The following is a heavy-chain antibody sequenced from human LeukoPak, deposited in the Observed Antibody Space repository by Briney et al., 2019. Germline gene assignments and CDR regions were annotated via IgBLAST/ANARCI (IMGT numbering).Heavy chain of an antibody. CDR3: VKAPISSWYDNWFDP. Sequence: GRSLRLSCAASGFTFDDYAMHWVRQAPGKGLEWVSGISWNSGSIGYADSVKGRFTISRDNAKNSLYLQMNSLRAEDTALYYCVKAPISSWYDNWFDPWGQGTLVTVSS. CDR2: ISWNSGSI. J-gene: IGHJ5*02. CDR1: GFTFDDYA. V-gene: IGHV3-9*01. D-gene: IGHD6-13*01.